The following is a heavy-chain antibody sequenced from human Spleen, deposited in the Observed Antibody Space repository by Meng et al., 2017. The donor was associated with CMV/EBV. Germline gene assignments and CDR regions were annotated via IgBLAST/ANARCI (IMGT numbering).Heavy chain of an antibody. D-gene: IGHD2-15*01. Sequence: ASYGDSISSTIWWTWVRQPPGKGLEWIGENYHSGNTNYNPSLQSRVTISVDKSKNQFSLKLSSVTAADTDVYYCARDRTGSSGAFDQWGQGTLVTVSS. J-gene: IGHJ4*02. CDR1: GDSISSTIW. V-gene: IGHV4-4*02. CDR2: NYHSGNT. CDR3: ARDRTGSSGAFDQ.